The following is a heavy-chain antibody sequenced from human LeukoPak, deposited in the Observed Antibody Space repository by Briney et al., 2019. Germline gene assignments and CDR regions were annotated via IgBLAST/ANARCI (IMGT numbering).Heavy chain of an antibody. Sequence: PSETLSLTCTVSGGSISSYYWSWIRQPPGKGLEWIGYIYYSGSTNYNPSLKSRVTISVDTSKNQFSLKLSSVTAADTAVYYCARSGVRIDAFDIWGQGTMVTVSA. J-gene: IGHJ3*02. V-gene: IGHV4-59*01. CDR2: IYYSGST. CDR1: GGSISSYY. D-gene: IGHD5-12*01. CDR3: ARSGVRIDAFDI.